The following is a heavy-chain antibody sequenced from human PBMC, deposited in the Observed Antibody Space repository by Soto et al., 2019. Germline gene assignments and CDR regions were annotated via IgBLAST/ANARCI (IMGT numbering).Heavy chain of an antibody. Sequence: SLRLSCSASVFTFSDYYMSWIRQAPGKGLEWVSYISSSGSIIYYADSVKGRFTISRDNAKNSLYLQLNSLRAEDTAVYYCARDLGYYASDGYFDYWGQGTVVTVSS. J-gene: IGHJ4*02. CDR3: ARDLGYYASDGYFDY. CDR1: VFTFSDYY. V-gene: IGHV3-11*01. CDR2: ISSSGSII. D-gene: IGHD3-22*01.